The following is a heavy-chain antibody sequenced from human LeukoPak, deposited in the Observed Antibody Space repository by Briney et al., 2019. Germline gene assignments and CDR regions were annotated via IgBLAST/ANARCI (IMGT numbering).Heavy chain of an antibody. V-gene: IGHV1-18*01. Sequence: ASVKVSCKASGYTFTSYGISWVRQAPGQGLEWMGWISAYNGNTNYAQKLQGRVTMTTDTSTSTAYMELRSLRSDDTAVYYCARVRRDIAIRRPPRDAFDIWGQGTMVTVSS. CDR3: ARVRRDIAIRRPPRDAFDI. D-gene: IGHD4-17*01. CDR1: GYTFTSYG. CDR2: ISAYNGNT. J-gene: IGHJ3*02.